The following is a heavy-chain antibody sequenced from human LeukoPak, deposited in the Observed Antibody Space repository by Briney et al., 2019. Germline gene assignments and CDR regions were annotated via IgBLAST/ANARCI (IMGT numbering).Heavy chain of an antibody. D-gene: IGHD2-15*01. Sequence: SVKVSCKASGGTFSSYAISGVRHPPRQRGEWRVGIVLIFGTYTYPQKLQGGVTITREEPTSPAYIELSSLRPGDRPVYSCASVWEWSGGSCYPWGQGNPVTVSS. CDR2: IVLIFGTY. CDR3: ASVWEWSGGSCYP. CDR1: GGTFSSYA. V-gene: IGHV1-69*05. J-gene: IGHJ5*02.